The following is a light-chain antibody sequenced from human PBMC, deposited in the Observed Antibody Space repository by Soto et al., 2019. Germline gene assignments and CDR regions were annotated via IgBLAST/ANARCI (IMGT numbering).Light chain of an antibody. CDR1: QSVGTN. J-gene: IGKJ1*01. V-gene: IGKV3-15*01. CDR3: QQYENWPPWT. CDR2: GAS. Sequence: EIVLTQSPGTLSVSPGERATISCRASQSVGTNLAWYQQKRGQAPRLLVYGASSRATGIPARFSGRGSGTEVTITISSLQSEDFADYYCQQYENWPPWTFGQGTKVELK.